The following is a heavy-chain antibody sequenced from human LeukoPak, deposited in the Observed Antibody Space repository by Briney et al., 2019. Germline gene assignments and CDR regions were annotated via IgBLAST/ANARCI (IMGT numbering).Heavy chain of an antibody. J-gene: IGHJ2*01. V-gene: IGHV4-38-2*02. D-gene: IGHD4-23*01. CDR3: ASLLVGVVTSSPFDL. CDR1: GYSISSGYY. CDR2: IYHSGST. Sequence: PSEALSLTCTVSGYSISSGYYWGWIRQPPGKGLEWIGSIYHSGSTYYNPSLKSRVTISVDTSKNQFSLKLSSVTAADTAVYYCASLLVGVVTSSPFDLWGRGTLVTVSS.